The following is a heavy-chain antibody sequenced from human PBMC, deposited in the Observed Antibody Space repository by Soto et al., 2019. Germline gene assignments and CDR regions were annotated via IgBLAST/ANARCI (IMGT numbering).Heavy chain of an antibody. CDR2: IIPIFGTA. CDR3: ASATSPSLYSSRSSDHFDY. V-gene: IGHV1-69*01. Sequence: QVQLVQSGAEVKKPGSSVKVSCKASGGTFSSYAISWVRQAPGQGLEWMGGIIPIFGTANYAQKFQGRVTITADESTSTAYMELSSLRSEDTAVYYCASATSPSLYSSRSSDHFDYWGQGTLVTVSS. J-gene: IGHJ4*02. D-gene: IGHD6-13*01. CDR1: GGTFSSYA.